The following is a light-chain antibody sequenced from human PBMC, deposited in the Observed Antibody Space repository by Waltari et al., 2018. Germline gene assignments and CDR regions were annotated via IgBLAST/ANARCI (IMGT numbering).Light chain of an antibody. Sequence: DIQLTQSPVFLSASVGDRVTITCRASQDISSYLAWYQQKPGNAPNLLIHSASTLQSGVASRFSGSGSGTEFTLTISSLQPEDFATYYCQHFNSYPLTFGGGTKVEIK. CDR2: SAS. CDR3: QHFNSYPLT. V-gene: IGKV1-9*01. J-gene: IGKJ4*01. CDR1: QDISSY.